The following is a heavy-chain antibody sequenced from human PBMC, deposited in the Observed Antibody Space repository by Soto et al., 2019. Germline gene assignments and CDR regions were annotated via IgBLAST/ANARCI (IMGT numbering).Heavy chain of an antibody. D-gene: IGHD2-21*01. Sequence: ASVKVSCKASGYTFTDYAMHWVRQAPGQRLEWMGWINTGNGNTKFSQKFQGRVTITRDTSATTAYMELTSLRSEDTAVYYCAKGSRMWTPDYWGQGTLVTVSS. CDR1: GYTFTDYA. J-gene: IGHJ4*02. CDR2: INTGNGNT. V-gene: IGHV1-3*04. CDR3: AKGSRMWTPDY.